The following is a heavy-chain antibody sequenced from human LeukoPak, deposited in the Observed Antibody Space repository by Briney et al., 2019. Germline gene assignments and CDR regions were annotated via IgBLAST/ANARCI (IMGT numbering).Heavy chain of an antibody. CDR2: IPYDGSNK. CDR1: GFTFSSYA. V-gene: IGHV3-30-3*01. Sequence: GGSLRLSCAASGFTFSSYAMHWVRQAPGKGLEWVAVIPYDGSNKYYADSVKGRFTISRDNAKNSLYLQMNSLRAEDTAVYYCARDDLEWLGGIHYWGQGTLVTVSS. D-gene: IGHD3-3*01. CDR3: ARDDLEWLGGIHY. J-gene: IGHJ4*02.